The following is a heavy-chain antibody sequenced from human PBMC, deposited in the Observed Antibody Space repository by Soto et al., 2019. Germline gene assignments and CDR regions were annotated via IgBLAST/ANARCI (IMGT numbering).Heavy chain of an antibody. V-gene: IGHV1-18*01. CDR2: ISVYNGDT. CDR3: ARVYCGGDCFSGGDFDY. CDR1: GYTFTTYG. Sequence: QVQLVQSGTEVKKAGSAVKVSCKTSGYTFTTYGISWIRQAPGQGLEWIAWISVYNGDTNYAQNVHGRVTMTTDTLTTTAYLELRSLRSDDTAVYYCARVYCGGDCFSGGDFDYWGQGTLVTVS. D-gene: IGHD2-21*01. J-gene: IGHJ4*02.